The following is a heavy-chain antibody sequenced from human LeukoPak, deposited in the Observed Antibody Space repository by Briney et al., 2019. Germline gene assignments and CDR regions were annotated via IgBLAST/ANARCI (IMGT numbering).Heavy chain of an antibody. D-gene: IGHD3-22*01. Sequence: SVKVSCKASGGTFSSYAISWVRQVPGQGLEWMGGIIPIFGTANYAQKFQGRVTITADESTSTAYMELSSLRSEDTAVYYCARDQDYYDSSGLAPFGYWGQGTLVTVSS. V-gene: IGHV1-69*13. CDR1: GGTFSSYA. CDR3: ARDQDYYDSSGLAPFGY. J-gene: IGHJ4*02. CDR2: IIPIFGTA.